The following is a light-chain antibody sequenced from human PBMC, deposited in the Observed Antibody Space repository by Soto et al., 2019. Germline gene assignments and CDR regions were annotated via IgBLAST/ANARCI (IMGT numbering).Light chain of an antibody. CDR1: QSVLYSSDNKNQ. J-gene: IGKJ1*01. CDR2: LAS. CDR3: QQYYGSPKT. Sequence: DIVMTQSPDSLAVSLGERATINCKSSQSVLYSSDNKNQLAWYQQKPGQPPKLLIYLASARESGVPDRFSGSGSGTDFTLTISSLQAEDVAVYYCQQYYGSPKTFGQGTKVEIK. V-gene: IGKV4-1*01.